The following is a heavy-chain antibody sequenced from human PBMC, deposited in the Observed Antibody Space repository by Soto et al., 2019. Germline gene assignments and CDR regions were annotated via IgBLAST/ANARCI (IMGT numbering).Heavy chain of an antibody. Sequence: SEPLALACIVCAESVSSSSYYCCVIGHPPGGFFEWMGSSYYSGRTYYNPSFKSRVTICIDTSKNQFSLRLSSVTATDTAVYYCARQRPTVVTQAYFDHWGQGALVNVS. CDR1: AESVSSSSYY. CDR3: ARQRPTVVTQAYFDH. D-gene: IGHD2-21*02. V-gene: IGHV4-39*01. CDR2: SYYSGRT. J-gene: IGHJ4*02.